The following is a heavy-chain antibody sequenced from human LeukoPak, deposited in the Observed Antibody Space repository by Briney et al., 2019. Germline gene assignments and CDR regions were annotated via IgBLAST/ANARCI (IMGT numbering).Heavy chain of an antibody. CDR1: GGSISSYY. CDR3: ARVTGYMIEDQFDY. CDR2: IYYSGST. D-gene: IGHD3-22*01. V-gene: IGHV4-59*01. J-gene: IGHJ4*02. Sequence: ASETLSLTCTVSGGSISSYYWSWIRQPPGKGLEWIGYIYYSGSTNYNSSFKSRVTISIDTSKNQFSLRLSSVTAADTAVYYRARVTGYMIEDQFDYWGQGTLVTVSS.